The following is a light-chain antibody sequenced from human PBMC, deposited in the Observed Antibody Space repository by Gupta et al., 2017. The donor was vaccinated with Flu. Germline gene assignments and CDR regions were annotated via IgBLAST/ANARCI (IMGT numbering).Light chain of an antibody. J-gene: IGLJ3*02. CDR3: MIWPSTAWV. Sequence: VGGHNLYWYQQKPGRPPRYLLYYSDLDRGQGSGVPSRFSGFKDASANAGILLISGLQSEDEADYYCMIWPSTAWVFGGGTKLTVL. CDR1: VGGHN. CDR2: YSDLDR. V-gene: IGLV5-37*01.